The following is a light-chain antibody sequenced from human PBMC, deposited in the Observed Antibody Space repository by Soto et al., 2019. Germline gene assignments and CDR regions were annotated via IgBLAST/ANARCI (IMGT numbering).Light chain of an antibody. J-gene: IGKJ4*01. V-gene: IGKV3-20*01. CDR3: QQYGSSLFT. CDR1: QSVSSSY. CDR2: GAS. Sequence: EIVLPQSPGTLSLSPGERATLSCRASQSVSSSYLAWYQQKPGQAPRLLIYGASSRATGIPDRFSGSGSGTDFTLTISRLEPEDFAVYYCQQYGSSLFTFGGGTKVDIK.